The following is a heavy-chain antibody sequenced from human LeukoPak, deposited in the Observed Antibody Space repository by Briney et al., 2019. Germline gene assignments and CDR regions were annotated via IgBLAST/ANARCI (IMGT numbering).Heavy chain of an antibody. CDR3: ARATSVYRGYCSSTSCPRDVSLDY. CDR1: GYTFTSYD. V-gene: IGHV1-8*03. D-gene: IGHD2-2*01. Sequence: ASVKVSCKASGYTFTSYDINWVRQATGQGLEWMGWMNPNSGNTGYAQKFQGRVTITRNTSISTAYMELSSLRSEDTAVYYCARATSVYRGYCSSTSCPRDVSLDYWGQGTLVTVSS. J-gene: IGHJ4*02. CDR2: MNPNSGNT.